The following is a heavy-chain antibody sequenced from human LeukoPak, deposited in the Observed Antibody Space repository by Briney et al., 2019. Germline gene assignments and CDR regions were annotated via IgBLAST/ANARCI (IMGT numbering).Heavy chain of an antibody. Sequence: GGSLRLSCVSSGFSFSNYAMSWVRQAPGKGLEWVSSISGSGGSTHYADSVKGRFTISRDKTKNTLYLQMNSLRAEDTAVYYCTGCGRIRCSLDSIDFWGQGTLVTVSS. CDR1: GFSFSNYA. CDR3: TGCGRIRCSLDSIDF. D-gene: IGHD1-26*01. V-gene: IGHV3-23*01. CDR2: ISGSGGST. J-gene: IGHJ4*02.